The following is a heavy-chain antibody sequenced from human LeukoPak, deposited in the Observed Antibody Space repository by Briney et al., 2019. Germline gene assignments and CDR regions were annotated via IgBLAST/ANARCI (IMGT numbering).Heavy chain of an antibody. Sequence: GGSLRLSCAASGFTFSSYGMNWVRQAPGKGLEWVSYISSRSGHTNYADSVKGRFTISRDNTKNSLFLQMNSLGAEDTAVYYCARDKAQGSHDVWGQGTTVIVSS. V-gene: IGHV3-21*05. CDR3: ARDKAQGSHDV. CDR1: GFTFSSYG. CDR2: ISSRSGHT. J-gene: IGHJ6*02.